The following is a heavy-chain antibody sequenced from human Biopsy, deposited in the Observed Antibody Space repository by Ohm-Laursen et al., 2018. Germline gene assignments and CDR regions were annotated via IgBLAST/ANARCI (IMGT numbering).Heavy chain of an antibody. CDR1: GFTFSSYA. CDR3: ALAAAQTVTHFEY. CDR2: ISGNSDII. Sequence: SLRLSCAASGFTFSSYAMTWFRQAPGKGLEWVSTISGNSDIIYDTDSVKGRFTISRDNSKNTLYLQMNSLRADDTAVYYCALAAAQTVTHFEYWGQGTLVTVSS. V-gene: IGHV3-23*01. D-gene: IGHD4-17*01. J-gene: IGHJ4*02.